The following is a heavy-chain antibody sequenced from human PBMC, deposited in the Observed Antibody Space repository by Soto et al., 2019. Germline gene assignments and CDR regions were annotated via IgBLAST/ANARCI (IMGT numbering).Heavy chain of an antibody. CDR1: GFTFSNYG. Sequence: GALRLSCAASGFTFSNYGMHGVRQAPGKGLEWVAVIWYDGSQKYYADSVKGRFTISRDNYENTLYLQMNSLRADDTAVYYCARDGYYGSGSMEKRFAYWAQRTLVTVSS. CDR3: ARDGYYGSGSMEKRFAY. J-gene: IGHJ4*02. D-gene: IGHD3-10*01. V-gene: IGHV3-33*01. CDR2: IWYDGSQK.